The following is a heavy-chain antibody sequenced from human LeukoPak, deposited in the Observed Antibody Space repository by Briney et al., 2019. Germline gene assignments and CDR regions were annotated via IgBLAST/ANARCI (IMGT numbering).Heavy chain of an antibody. CDR3: ARDFDLDGSGSRYYSGMDV. D-gene: IGHD3-10*01. V-gene: IGHV3-21*01. CDR1: GFMFSTSS. J-gene: IGHJ6*02. Sequence: GGSLRPSCAASGFMFSTSSMNWVRQAPGKGLEWVSSISSSSSYIYYADPVKGRFTISRDNAKNSLYLHMNSLRAEDTAVYYCARDFDLDGSGSRYYSGMDVWGQGTTVTVSS. CDR2: ISSSSSYI.